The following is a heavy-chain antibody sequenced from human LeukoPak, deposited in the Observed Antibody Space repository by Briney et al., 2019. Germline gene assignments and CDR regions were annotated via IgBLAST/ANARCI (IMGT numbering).Heavy chain of an antibody. J-gene: IGHJ3*02. D-gene: IGHD1-26*01. CDR2: FDPEDGET. CDR1: GYTLTELS. V-gene: IGHV1-24*01. CDR3: ATDAELGAHAFDI. Sequence: VASLKVSCKVFGYTLTELSMHWVRQATGKGLEWMGGFDPEDGETIYAQKFQGRVTMTEDTSTDTAYMELSSLRSEDTAVYYCATDAELGAHAFDIWGQGTMVTVSS.